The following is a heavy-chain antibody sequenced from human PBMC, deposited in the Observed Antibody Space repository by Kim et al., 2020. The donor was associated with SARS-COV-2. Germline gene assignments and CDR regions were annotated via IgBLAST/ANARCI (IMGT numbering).Heavy chain of an antibody. J-gene: IGHJ4*02. V-gene: IGHV7-4-1*02. D-gene: IGHD6-19*01. CDR3: ARDIAVTGYDS. Sequence: TYAPGFTGRFVFSLDTSGSTAYLQISSLKAEDSAVYYCARDIAVTGYDSWGQGTLVTVSS.